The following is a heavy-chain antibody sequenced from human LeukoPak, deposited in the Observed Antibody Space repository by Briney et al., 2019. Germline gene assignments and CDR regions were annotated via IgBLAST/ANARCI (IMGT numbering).Heavy chain of an antibody. CDR1: RFTFSSYV. D-gene: IGHD3-22*01. J-gene: IGHJ4*02. CDR2: IWYDGDNK. Sequence: PGGSLRLSCAASRFTFSSYVMHWVRQAPGKGLEWVALIWYDGDNKYYSDPVKGRFTISRDNSKNTLYLQMNSLRAEDTAVYYCAKARATYLYDTSGYSALDYWGQGTLVTVSS. V-gene: IGHV3-30*02. CDR3: AKARATYLYDTSGYSALDY.